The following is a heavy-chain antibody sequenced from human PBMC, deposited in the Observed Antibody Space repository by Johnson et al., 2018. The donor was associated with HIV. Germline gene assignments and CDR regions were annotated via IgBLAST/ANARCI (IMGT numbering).Heavy chain of an antibody. V-gene: IGHV3-30*18. CDR3: AKIIGYSSGLEI. D-gene: IGHD6-19*01. Sequence: QVQLVESGGGLVKPGGSLRLSCAASGFTFSNFGIHWVRQAPGKGPEWVAVISFDGNLKKYADSVKGRFTISRDNSKNTLYLQMNSLRAEDTAGYYCAKIIGYSSGLEIWGQGTMVTVSS. CDR1: GFTFSNFG. J-gene: IGHJ3*02. CDR2: ISFDGNLK.